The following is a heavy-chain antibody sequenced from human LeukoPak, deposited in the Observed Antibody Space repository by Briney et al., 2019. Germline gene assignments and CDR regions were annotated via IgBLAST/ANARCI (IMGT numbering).Heavy chain of an antibody. V-gene: IGHV4-31*03. CDR1: GGSISSGGYY. J-gene: IGHJ6*02. CDR2: IYYSGST. Sequence: SETLSLTCTVSGGSISSGGYYWSWIRQHPGKGLEWIGYIYYSGSTYYNPSLKSRVTISVDTSKNQFSLKLSSVTAADTAVYYCASSLPLRSGWFGLDYYYGMDVWGQGTTVTVSS. CDR3: ASSLPLRSGWFGLDYYYGMDV. D-gene: IGHD6-19*01.